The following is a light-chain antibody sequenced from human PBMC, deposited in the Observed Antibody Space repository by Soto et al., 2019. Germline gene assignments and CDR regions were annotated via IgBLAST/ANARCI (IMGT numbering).Light chain of an antibody. CDR2: GAS. CDR3: QQSYSVPYT. Sequence: DIQMTPSPSSLSASVGDTISITCRSFQTISKSLNWDQQRPGKAPKLLIFGASTLHNGVPPRFSGLGPGTHFTLTIINLQPEDAAAYYCQQSYSVPYTFGQGTKVDIK. J-gene: IGKJ2*01. V-gene: IGKV1-39*01. CDR1: QTISKS.